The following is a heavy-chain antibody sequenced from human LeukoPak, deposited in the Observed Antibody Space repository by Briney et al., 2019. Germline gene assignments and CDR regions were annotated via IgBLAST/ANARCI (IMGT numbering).Heavy chain of an antibody. CDR3: ARDQNKYTSSWYGLAGAFDV. V-gene: IGHV4-59*12. J-gene: IGHJ3*01. CDR1: GGSISSYY. Sequence: SETLSLTCTVSGGSISSYYWSWIRQPPGKGLEWIGYIYYSGSTNYNPSLKSRVTISVDRSKNQFSLKLSSMTAADTAVYYCARDQNKYTSSWYGLAGAFDVWGQGRMVTVSS. CDR2: IYYSGST. D-gene: IGHD6-13*01.